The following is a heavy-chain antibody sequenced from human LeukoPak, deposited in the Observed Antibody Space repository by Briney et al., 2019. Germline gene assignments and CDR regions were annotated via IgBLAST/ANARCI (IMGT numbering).Heavy chain of an antibody. J-gene: IGHJ4*02. D-gene: IGHD2-21*01. Sequence: SQTLSLTCTVSGGSISSGGYYWSWIRQPPGKGLEWIGYIYHSGSTYYNPSLKSRVTISVDRSKNQFSLKLSSLTAADTAVYYCARLSYCGGDCYSFDYWGQGTLVTVSS. V-gene: IGHV4-30-2*01. CDR1: GGSISSGGYY. CDR2: IYHSGST. CDR3: ARLSYCGGDCYSFDY.